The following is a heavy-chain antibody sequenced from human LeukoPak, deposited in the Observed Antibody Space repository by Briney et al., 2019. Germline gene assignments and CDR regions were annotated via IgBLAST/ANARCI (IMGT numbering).Heavy chain of an antibody. D-gene: IGHD6-13*01. CDR2: IYYTGST. V-gene: IGHV4-59*01. CDR3: ARDRPGGSSLDY. CDR1: GGSISRDY. J-gene: IGHJ4*02. Sequence: PSETLSLTCTVSGGSISRDYRSWIRQPPGKGLEWIGYIYYTGSTNYNPSLKSRVTISVDTSKNQFSLKLSSVTAADTAVYYCARDRPGGSSLDYWGQGTLVTVSS.